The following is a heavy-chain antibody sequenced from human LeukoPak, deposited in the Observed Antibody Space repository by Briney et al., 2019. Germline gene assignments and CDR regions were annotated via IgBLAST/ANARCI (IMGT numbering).Heavy chain of an antibody. CDR1: GYTFTGYY. CDR3: ARVRTMIVVAIDY. CDR2: INPNSGGT. J-gene: IGHJ4*02. V-gene: IGHV1-2*02. D-gene: IGHD3-22*01. Sequence: ASVKVSCKASGYTFTGYYMHWVRQAPGQGLEWMGWINPNSGGTNCAQKFQGRVTMTRDTSISTAYMELSRLRSDDTAVYYCARVRTMIVVAIDYWGQGTLVTVSS.